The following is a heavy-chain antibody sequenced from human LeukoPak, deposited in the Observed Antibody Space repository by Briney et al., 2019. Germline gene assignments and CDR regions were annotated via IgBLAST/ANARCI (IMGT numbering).Heavy chain of an antibody. J-gene: IGHJ3*02. CDR1: GGSISSYY. CDR3: ARRCSGPTCYTDAYDI. CDR2: VYYSGST. V-gene: IGHV4-59*08. Sequence: TETLSLTCTVSGGSISSYYWTWIRQPPGKGLEWIGYVYYSGSTDYNPSLKSRVTISVDTSNKQFSLNLSSVTAADTAVYYCARRCSGPTCYTDAYDIWGQGTMVTVSS. D-gene: IGHD2-2*02.